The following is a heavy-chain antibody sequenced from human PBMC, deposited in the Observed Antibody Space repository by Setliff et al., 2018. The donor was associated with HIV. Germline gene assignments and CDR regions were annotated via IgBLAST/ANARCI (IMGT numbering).Heavy chain of an antibody. CDR3: ASDVLDLVISVYGF. CDR1: GFSISSRYS. CDR2: IYHPGSS. Sequence: LSLTCDVSGFSISSRYSWGWIRQSPGKGLEWIGNIYHPGSSYYNPSLNDRATISLDTSKNQFSLKLNSVTAADTAVYYCASDVLDLVISVYGFWGQGIPVTVSS. D-gene: IGHD3-22*01. V-gene: IGHV4-38-2*01. J-gene: IGHJ4*02.